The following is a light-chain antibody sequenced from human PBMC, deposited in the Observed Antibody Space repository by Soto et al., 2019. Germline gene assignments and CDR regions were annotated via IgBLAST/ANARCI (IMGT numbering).Light chain of an antibody. V-gene: IGLV2-14*01. Sequence: QSALTQPASVSGSPGQSITISCTGTSSDIGGYSYVSWFQQHPGKAPKLMIYEVSDRPSGVSNRFSGSKSGNTASLTISGLQAEDEADYYCISYTSRSTWVFGGGTQLTVL. CDR3: ISYTSRSTWV. J-gene: IGLJ3*02. CDR1: SSDIGGYSY. CDR2: EVS.